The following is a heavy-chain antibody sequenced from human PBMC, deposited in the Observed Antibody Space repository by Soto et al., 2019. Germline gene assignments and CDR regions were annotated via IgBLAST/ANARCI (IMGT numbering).Heavy chain of an antibody. CDR1: GGSISSNY. J-gene: IGHJ4*02. D-gene: IGHD6-13*01. V-gene: IGHV4-59*01. Sequence: SETLSLTCTVSGGSISSNYWTWIRQPPGKGLEWIGYVYNSGSTNFNPSLKSRVTISEDTSKSQFSLKVNSMTAADTAVYYCARYRREAVAGYTLDNWGQGILVTVSS. CDR2: VYNSGST. CDR3: ARYRREAVAGYTLDN.